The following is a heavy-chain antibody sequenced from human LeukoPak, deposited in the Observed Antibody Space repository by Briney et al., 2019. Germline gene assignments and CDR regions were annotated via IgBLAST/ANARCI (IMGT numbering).Heavy chain of an antibody. CDR3: ARGLRTLGYYYYMDV. D-gene: IGHD4-17*01. Sequence: SETLSLTCAVYGGSFSGYYWGWIRQPPGKGLEWIGEINHSGSTNYNPSLKSRVTISVDTSKNQFSLKLSSVTAADTAVYYCARGLRTLGYYYYMDVWGKGTTVTVSS. J-gene: IGHJ6*03. CDR2: INHSGST. CDR1: GGSFSGYY. V-gene: IGHV4-34*01.